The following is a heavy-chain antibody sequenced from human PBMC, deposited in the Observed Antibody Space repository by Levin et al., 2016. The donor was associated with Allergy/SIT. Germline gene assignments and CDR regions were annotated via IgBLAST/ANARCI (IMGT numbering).Heavy chain of an antibody. CDR3: AKGAIAAAGPFDY. CDR2: ISGSGGST. Sequence: GESLKISCAASGFTFSSYAMSWVRQAPGKGLEWVSAISGSGGSTYYADSVKGRFTISRDNSKNTLYLQMNSLRAEDTAVYYCAKGAIAAAGPFDYWGQGTLVTVSS. V-gene: IGHV3-23*01. CDR1: GFTFSSYA. J-gene: IGHJ4*02. D-gene: IGHD6-13*01.